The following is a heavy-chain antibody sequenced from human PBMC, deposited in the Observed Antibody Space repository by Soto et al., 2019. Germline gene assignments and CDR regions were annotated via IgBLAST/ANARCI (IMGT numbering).Heavy chain of an antibody. D-gene: IGHD5-12*01. V-gene: IGHV4-59*08. CDR3: ARTGGRYSGYDFANDY. CDR2: IYYSGST. J-gene: IGHJ4*02. CDR1: GGSISSYY. Sequence: SETLSLTCTVSGGSISSYYWSWIRQPPGKGLEWIGYIYYSGSTNYNPSLKSRVTISVDTSKNQFSLKLSSVTAADTAVYYCARTGGRYSGYDFANDYWGQGTLVTVSS.